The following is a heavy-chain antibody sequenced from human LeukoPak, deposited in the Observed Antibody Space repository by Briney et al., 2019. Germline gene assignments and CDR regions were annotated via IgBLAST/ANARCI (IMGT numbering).Heavy chain of an antibody. J-gene: IGHJ4*02. CDR1: GFTVSSNY. D-gene: IGHD4-23*01. V-gene: IGHV3-21*01. Sequence: GGSLRLSCAASGFTVSSNYMSWVRQAPGKGLEWVSYISSRSSYISYADSVKGRFTISRDNAKNSLYLQMNSLRAEDTAVYYCARMITVATPFDYWGQGTLVTVSS. CDR2: ISSRSSYI. CDR3: ARMITVATPFDY.